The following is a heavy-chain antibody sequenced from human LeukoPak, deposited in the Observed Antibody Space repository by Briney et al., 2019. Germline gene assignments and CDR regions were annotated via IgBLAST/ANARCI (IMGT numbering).Heavy chain of an antibody. CDR2: MNPNSGNT. CDR3: AAGIAARRNYYYYYMDV. Sequence: RASVKVSCKASGYTFTSYDINWVRQATGQGLEWMGWMNPNSGNTGYAQKFQGRVTITRNTSISTAYMELSSLRSEDTAVYYCAAGIAARRNYYYYYMDVWGKGTTVTVSS. CDR1: GYTFTSYD. D-gene: IGHD6-6*01. J-gene: IGHJ6*03. V-gene: IGHV1-8*01.